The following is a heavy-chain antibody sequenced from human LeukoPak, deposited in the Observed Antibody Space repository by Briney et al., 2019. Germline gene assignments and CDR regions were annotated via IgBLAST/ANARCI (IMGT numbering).Heavy chain of an antibody. V-gene: IGHV3-53*01. CDR3: AVYYYESRGYYY. CDR2: IYSGGST. CDR1: GFSVSSNY. D-gene: IGHD3-22*01. J-gene: IGHJ4*02. Sequence: ARGSPRVSRAASGFSVSSNYMSWVCQAPGKGLEWVSVIYSGGSTYYADSVKGRFTISRDNSKNTLYLQMYSLRAEDTAVYYCAVYYYESRGYYYWGQGTLVTVSS.